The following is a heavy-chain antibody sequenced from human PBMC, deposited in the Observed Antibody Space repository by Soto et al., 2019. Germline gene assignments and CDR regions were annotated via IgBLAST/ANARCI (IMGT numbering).Heavy chain of an antibody. D-gene: IGHD5-18*01. CDR1: GFTFSSYA. V-gene: IGHV3-30-3*01. Sequence: PGGSLRLSCAASGFTFSSYAMHWVRQAPGKGLEWVAVISYDGSNKYYADSVKGRFTISRDNSKNTLYLQMNSLRAEDTAVYYCEMGYSYGLRDFDYWGQGTLVPVSS. CDR2: ISYDGSNK. CDR3: EMGYSYGLRDFDY. J-gene: IGHJ4*02.